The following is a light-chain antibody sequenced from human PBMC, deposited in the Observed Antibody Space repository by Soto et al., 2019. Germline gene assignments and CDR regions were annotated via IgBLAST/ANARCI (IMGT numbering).Light chain of an antibody. CDR3: SSYTSSITYV. CDR1: STDVGGYNY. Sequence: QSVLTQPASVSGSPGQSITISCTGSSTDVGGYNYVSWYQQHPGKAPKVMIYEVSNRPSGVSNRFSGSKSGNTASLTISGLQAEDEADYYCSSYTSSITYVFGTGTKVTVL. V-gene: IGLV2-14*01. CDR2: EVS. J-gene: IGLJ1*01.